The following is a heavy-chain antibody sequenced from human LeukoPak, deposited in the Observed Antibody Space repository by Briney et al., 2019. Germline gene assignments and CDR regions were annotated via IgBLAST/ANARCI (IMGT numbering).Heavy chain of an antibody. CDR2: IYWDDDK. CDR1: GFSLSTSGVS. J-gene: IGHJ5*02. Sequence: SGPTLVNPTQTLTLTCTFSGFSLSTSGVSVGWIRQPPGKALEWLALIYWDDDKRYSPSLKSRLTITKDTSKNQVVLTMTNMDPVDTATYYCAHSIGRATVTTENWFDPWGQGTLVTVSS. D-gene: IGHD4-17*01. V-gene: IGHV2-5*02. CDR3: AHSIGRATVTTENWFDP.